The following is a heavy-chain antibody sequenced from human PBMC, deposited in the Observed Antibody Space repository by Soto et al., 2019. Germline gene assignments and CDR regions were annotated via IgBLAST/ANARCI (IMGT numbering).Heavy chain of an antibody. CDR1: GGSISSGGYS. V-gene: IGHV4-30-2*01. CDR2: IYHSGST. CDR3: ARAHYGDYGYGMDV. J-gene: IGHJ6*02. D-gene: IGHD4-17*01. Sequence: QLQLQESGSGLVKPSQTLSLTCAVSGGSISSGGYSWSWIRQPPGKGLEWIGYIYHSGSTYHNPSLTTRVTISVGRSKNQFSLKLSSVAAADTAVYYCARAHYGDYGYGMDVWGQGTTVTVSS.